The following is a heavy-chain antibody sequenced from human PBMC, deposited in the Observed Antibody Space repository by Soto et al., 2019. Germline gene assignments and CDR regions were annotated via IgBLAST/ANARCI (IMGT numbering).Heavy chain of an antibody. D-gene: IGHD4-17*01. CDR3: TTSVTTHDY. J-gene: IGHJ4*02. Sequence: EVQLVESGGGLVQPGGSLRLSCAASGFTLSSYWMNWVRLAPGKGLEWVANIKQDGSQKNYVDSVKGRFTISRDNAKNSLYLQMSSLRAEDTAVYYCTTSVTTHDYWGQGTLVTVSS. CDR1: GFTLSSYW. V-gene: IGHV3-7*01. CDR2: IKQDGSQK.